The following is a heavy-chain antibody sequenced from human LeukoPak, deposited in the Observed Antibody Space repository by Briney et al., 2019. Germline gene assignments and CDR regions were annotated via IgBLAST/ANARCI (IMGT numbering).Heavy chain of an antibody. Sequence: SETLSLTCTVSGYSISSGYYWGWIRQPPGKGLEWIGSMFRSGSTYYNPSLKSRITISLDTSKNQFSLNLSSVTAADTAVYYCARDHASDSSGFGLDNWGQGTLVTVSS. CDR2: MFRSGST. J-gene: IGHJ4*02. CDR3: ARDHASDSSGFGLDN. D-gene: IGHD3-22*01. V-gene: IGHV4-38-2*02. CDR1: GYSISSGYY.